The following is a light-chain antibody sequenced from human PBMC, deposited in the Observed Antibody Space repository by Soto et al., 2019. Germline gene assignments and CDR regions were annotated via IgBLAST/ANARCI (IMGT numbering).Light chain of an antibody. CDR2: ENN. V-gene: IGLV6-57*04. CDR3: QSYDSDSVV. CDR1: SGSIASNY. J-gene: IGLJ2*01. Sequence: NFMLTQPHSVSESPGKTVTISCTRSSGSIASNYVQWYQQRPGSAPTTVIYENNQRPSGVPDRFSGSIDSSSNSASLTISGLKVEDESDYYCQSYDSDSVVFGVGTKLTVL.